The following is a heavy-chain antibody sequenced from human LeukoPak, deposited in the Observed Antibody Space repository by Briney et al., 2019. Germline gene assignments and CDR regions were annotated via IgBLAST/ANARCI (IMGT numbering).Heavy chain of an antibody. V-gene: IGHV4-38-2*02. D-gene: IGHD3-10*01. CDR1: GYSISSGYY. CDR2: IYHSGST. J-gene: IGHJ1*01. CDR3: ARDRGTMRYFQH. Sequence: SETLSLTCTVSGYSISSGYYWGWIRQPPGKGLEWIGSIYHSGSTYYNPSLKSRVTISVDTSKNQFSLKLSSVTAADTAVYYCARDRGTMRYFQHWGQGTLVTVSS.